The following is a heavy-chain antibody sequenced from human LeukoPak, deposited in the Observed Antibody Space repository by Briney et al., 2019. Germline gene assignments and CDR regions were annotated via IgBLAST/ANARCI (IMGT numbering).Heavy chain of an antibody. V-gene: IGHV1-2*02. Sequence: LWASVKVSCKASGYTFTSYGISWVRQAPGQGLEWMGWINPNSGGTNYAQKFQGRVTMTRDTSISTAYMELSRLRSDDTAVYYCARGVDFWSGYPIDYWGQGTLVTVSS. CDR3: ARGVDFWSGYPIDY. D-gene: IGHD3-3*01. J-gene: IGHJ4*02. CDR2: INPNSGGT. CDR1: GYTFTSYG.